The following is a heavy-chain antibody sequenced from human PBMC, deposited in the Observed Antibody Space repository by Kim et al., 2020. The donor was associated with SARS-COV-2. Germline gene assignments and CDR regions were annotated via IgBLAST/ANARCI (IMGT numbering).Heavy chain of an antibody. D-gene: IGHD6-13*01. Sequence: VKGQYTIARDNAKNTLYLQMKRLRAEDTAVYYCARDLYSSSWFYYYGMDVWGQGTTVTVSS. V-gene: IGHV3-74*01. J-gene: IGHJ6*02. CDR3: ARDLYSSSWFYYYGMDV.